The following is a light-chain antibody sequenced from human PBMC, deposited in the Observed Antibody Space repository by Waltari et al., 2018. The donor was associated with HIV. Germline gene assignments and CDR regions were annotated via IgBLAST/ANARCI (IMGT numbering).Light chain of an antibody. Sequence: DIQMTQSPSSLSASVGDRVTITCQASQDINTFLTWYQHKPGTAPKLLIYDASYLETGVPSRFSGSGSATVFTLTISDLQPEDFATYYCQQASSFPLTFGGGTTVEIK. CDR3: QQASSFPLT. J-gene: IGKJ4*01. CDR1: QDINTF. V-gene: IGKV1-12*01. CDR2: DAS.